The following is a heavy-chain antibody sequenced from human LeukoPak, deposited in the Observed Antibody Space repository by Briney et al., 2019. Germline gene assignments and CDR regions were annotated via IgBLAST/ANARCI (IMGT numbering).Heavy chain of an antibody. D-gene: IGHD3-22*01. CDR2: MNPNSGNA. J-gene: IGHJ4*02. Sequence: ASVKVSCKASGYSFTTYDINWVRQATGQGLEWMGWMNPNSGNAGYAQKFQGRISMTRNISISTAYMELSSLTSDDTAVYYCARGDSSGSIIGWGQGTLVTVSS. CDR3: ARGDSSGSIIG. CDR1: GYSFTTYD. V-gene: IGHV1-8*02.